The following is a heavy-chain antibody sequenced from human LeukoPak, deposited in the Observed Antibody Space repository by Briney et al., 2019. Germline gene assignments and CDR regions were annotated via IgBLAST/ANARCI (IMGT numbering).Heavy chain of an antibody. D-gene: IGHD2-21*02. Sequence: SETLSLTCTVFGYSISSGYYWGWIRQPPGKGLEWIGSMYHSGSTYYNSSLKSRVTISVDTSKNQFSLKLSSVTAADTAVCYCARGVVVTHLYYYYMDVWGKGTTVTVSS. CDR3: ARGVVVTHLYYYYMDV. V-gene: IGHV4-38-2*02. J-gene: IGHJ6*03. CDR1: GYSISSGYY. CDR2: MYHSGST.